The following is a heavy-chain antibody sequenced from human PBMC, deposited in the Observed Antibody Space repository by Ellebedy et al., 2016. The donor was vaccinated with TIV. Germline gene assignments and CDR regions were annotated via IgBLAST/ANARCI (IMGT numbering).Heavy chain of an antibody. V-gene: IGHV3-30*03. Sequence: PGGSLRLSCAVSGFTFSRYGFHWVRQVPGEGLAWVAAISHDGKDTFYAASVKGRFTISRDNSMKTLNVEMSSLRPEDTAVYFCATEYIGNSGAYDTWGQGTLVIVSS. D-gene: IGHD5-12*01. CDR2: ISHDGKDT. CDR1: GFTFSRYG. J-gene: IGHJ3*01. CDR3: ATEYIGNSGAYDT.